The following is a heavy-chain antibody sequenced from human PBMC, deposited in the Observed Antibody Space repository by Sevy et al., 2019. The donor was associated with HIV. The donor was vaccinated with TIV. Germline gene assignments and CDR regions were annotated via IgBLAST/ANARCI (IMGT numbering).Heavy chain of an antibody. V-gene: IGHV3-7*01. Sequence: GGSLRLSCAASGFSFSSYWMRWVRQAPAKGLEWVANIKQDGSEKHYVDSVKGRFTISRDDAKNSLYLQMNSLRVEDTAVYYCARVGSVPKEDSGYEDALDIWGQGTMVTVSS. CDR3: ARVGSVPKEDSGYEDALDI. CDR1: GFSFSSYW. CDR2: IKQDGSEK. D-gene: IGHD5-12*01. J-gene: IGHJ3*02.